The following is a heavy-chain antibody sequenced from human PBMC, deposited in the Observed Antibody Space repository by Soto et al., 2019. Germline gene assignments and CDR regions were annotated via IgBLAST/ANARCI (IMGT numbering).Heavy chain of an antibody. D-gene: IGHD2-15*01. Sequence: VGSLRLSCASSVFTLSTYWMHWVRQFPGKGLVWVSRISSGGTYTNYADSVKGRFTISRDSARNTLFLQMNYLTGEDTAVYYCAKTFVDGMAGFGPWGQGTLVTVSS. CDR1: VFTLSTYW. V-gene: IGHV3-74*01. CDR3: AKTFVDGMAGFGP. CDR2: ISSGGTYT. J-gene: IGHJ5*02.